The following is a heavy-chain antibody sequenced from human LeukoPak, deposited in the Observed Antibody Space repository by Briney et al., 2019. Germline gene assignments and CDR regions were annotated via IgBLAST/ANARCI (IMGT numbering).Heavy chain of an antibody. J-gene: IGHJ1*01. CDR2: ISAYNGNT. Sequence: GASVKVSCKASGYTFTSYGISWVRQAPGQGLEWMGWISAYNGNTNYAQKLQGRVTMTTDTSTSTAYMELRSLGSDDTAVYYCARGLRFPSGEYYYDTGYFQHWGQGTLVTVSS. CDR1: GYTFTSYG. V-gene: IGHV1-18*01. CDR3: ARGLRFPSGEYYYDTGYFQH. D-gene: IGHD3-22*01.